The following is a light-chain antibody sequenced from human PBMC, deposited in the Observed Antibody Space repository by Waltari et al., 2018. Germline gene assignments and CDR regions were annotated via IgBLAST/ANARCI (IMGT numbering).Light chain of an antibody. CDR2: IDGGGGH. J-gene: IGLJ2*01. V-gene: IGLV4-69*01. Sequence: QLAVTQSPSASASLGASAKIPCTLNSQRSAYAFACHQHHPEKGPRFLMKIDGGGGHTKGDGSPDRFSGFSSGAERYLTISSLQYEDEAAYYCQTWDPDTVVFGGGTKLT. CDR3: QTWDPDTVV. CDR1: SQRSAYA.